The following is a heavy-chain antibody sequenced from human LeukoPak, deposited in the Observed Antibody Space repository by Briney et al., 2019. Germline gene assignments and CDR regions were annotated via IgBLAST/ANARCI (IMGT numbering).Heavy chain of an antibody. V-gene: IGHV3-33*06. CDR2: IWYDGSNK. D-gene: IGHD2-15*01. J-gene: IGHJ4*02. Sequence: PGGSLRLSCAASGFTFSSYGMHWVRQAPGKGLAWVAVIWYDGSNKYYADSVKGRFTISRDNSKNTLYLQMNSLRAEDTAVYYCANDGGKISYWGQGTLVTVSS. CDR1: GFTFSSYG. CDR3: ANDGGKISY.